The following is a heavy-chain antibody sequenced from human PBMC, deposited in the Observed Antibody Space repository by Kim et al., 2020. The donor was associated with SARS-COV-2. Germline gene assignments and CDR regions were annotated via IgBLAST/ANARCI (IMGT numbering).Heavy chain of an antibody. V-gene: IGHV1-69*13. Sequence: SVKVSCKASGGTFSSYAISWVQQAPGQGLEWMGGIIPIFGTANYAQKFQGRVTITADESTSTAYMELSSLRSEDTAVYYCARDGYCGGDCYSSPHFPWGQGTLVTVSS. CDR3: ARDGYCGGDCYSSPHFP. D-gene: IGHD2-21*02. J-gene: IGHJ5*02. CDR2: IIPIFGTA. CDR1: GGTFSSYA.